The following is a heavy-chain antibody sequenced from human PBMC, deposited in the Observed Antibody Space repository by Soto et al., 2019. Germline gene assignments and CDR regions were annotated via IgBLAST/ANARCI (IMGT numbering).Heavy chain of an antibody. D-gene: IGHD3-22*01. Sequence: ASVKVSCKASGYTFTSYGISWVRQAPGQGLEWMGWISAYNGNTNYAQKLQGRVTMTTDTSTSTAYMELRSLRSDDTAVYYCARSVSSRIVVVITRKNLSYIDYWGQGTLVTVSS. CDR3: ARSVSSRIVVVITRKNLSYIDY. CDR1: GYTFTSYG. J-gene: IGHJ4*02. CDR2: ISAYNGNT. V-gene: IGHV1-18*04.